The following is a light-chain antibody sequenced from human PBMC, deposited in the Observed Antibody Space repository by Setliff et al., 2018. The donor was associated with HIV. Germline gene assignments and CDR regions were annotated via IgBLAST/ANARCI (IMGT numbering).Light chain of an antibody. V-gene: IGLV2-14*03. CDR1: SDDIGRYYY. CDR2: DVS. CDR3: SSYSSNSTPYV. Sequence: QSALTQPASVPGSPGQAITISCTGTSDDIGRYYYVSWYQQLPGKAPKLIMYDVSHRPSGVSTRFSGSKSGDTASLTISGLQAEDEADYYCSSYSSNSTPYVFGTGTKVTVL. J-gene: IGLJ1*01.